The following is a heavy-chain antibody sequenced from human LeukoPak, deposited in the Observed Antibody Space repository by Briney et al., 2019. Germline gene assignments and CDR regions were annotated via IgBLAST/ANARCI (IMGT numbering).Heavy chain of an antibody. Sequence: PGGSLRLSCAASGFTFDDYAMHWVQQAPGKGLEWVSGISWNSGSIGYADSVKGRFTISRDNAKNSLYLQMNSLRAEDMALYYCAASEYSSSSAPFDYWGQGTLVTVSS. V-gene: IGHV3-9*03. D-gene: IGHD6-6*01. CDR2: ISWNSGSI. J-gene: IGHJ4*02. CDR1: GFTFDDYA. CDR3: AASEYSSSSAPFDY.